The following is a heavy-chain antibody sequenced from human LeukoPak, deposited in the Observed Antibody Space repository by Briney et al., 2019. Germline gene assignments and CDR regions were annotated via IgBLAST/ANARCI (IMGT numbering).Heavy chain of an antibody. V-gene: IGHV3-48*01. Sequence: GGSLRLSCAASGFTFSSYSMNWVRQAPGKGLEWVSYISSSSSTIYYADSVKGRFTISRDNAKNSLYLQMNSLRAEDTAVYYCARDPSGAVASGSGHWGQGTLVTVSS. CDR2: ISSSSSTI. J-gene: IGHJ4*02. D-gene: IGHD6-19*01. CDR3: ARDPSGAVASGSGH. CDR1: GFTFSSYS.